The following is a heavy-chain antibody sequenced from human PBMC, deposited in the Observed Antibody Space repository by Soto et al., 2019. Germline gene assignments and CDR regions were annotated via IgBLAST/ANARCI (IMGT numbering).Heavy chain of an antibody. CDR1: TFIFSNAY. J-gene: IGHJ4*02. Sequence: EVPLMESGGGLVQPGGSLRLSCAASTFIFSNAYINWVRQAPGKGPEWVGRVRSKADGGTTDYAAPVIGRFTISRDNSNNTLYMQMDSLKTEDTAAYYCATTYTGSYLLSFDSWGQGTLVTVSS. CDR2: VRSKADGGTT. V-gene: IGHV3-15*07. CDR3: ATTYTGSYLLSFDS. D-gene: IGHD1-26*01.